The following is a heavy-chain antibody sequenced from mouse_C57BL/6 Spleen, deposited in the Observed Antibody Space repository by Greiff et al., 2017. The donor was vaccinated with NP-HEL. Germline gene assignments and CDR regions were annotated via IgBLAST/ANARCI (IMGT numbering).Heavy chain of an antibody. J-gene: IGHJ2*01. CDR3: TRRGHLPFDY. V-gene: IGHV1-15*01. CDR2: IDPETGGT. CDR1: GYTFTDYE. Sequence: QVQLQQSGAELVRPGASVTLSCKASGYTFTDYEMHWVKQTPVHGLEWIGAIDPETGGTAYNQKFKGKAILTADKSSSTAYMELRSLTSEDSAVYYCTRRGHLPFDYWGQGTTLTVSS. D-gene: IGHD5-1*01.